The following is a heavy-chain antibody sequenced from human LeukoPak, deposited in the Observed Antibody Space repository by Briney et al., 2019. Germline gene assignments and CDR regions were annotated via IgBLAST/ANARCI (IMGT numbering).Heavy chain of an antibody. CDR2: ITPSGAT. CDR1: GYTFTNYA. V-gene: IGHV1-2*02. CDR3: ARDRYGDGFAHFDY. J-gene: IGHJ4*02. Sequence: ASVKVSCKASGYTFTNYAMHWVRQVPGQGLEWMGWITPSGATNYPQKFQGRVAITRDTSITTACMDLSRLTSDDTAVYYCARDRYGDGFAHFDYWGQGALVTVSS. D-gene: IGHD5-24*01.